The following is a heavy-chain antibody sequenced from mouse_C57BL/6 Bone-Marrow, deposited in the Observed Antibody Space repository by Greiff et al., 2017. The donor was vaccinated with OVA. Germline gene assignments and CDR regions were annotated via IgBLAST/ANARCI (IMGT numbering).Heavy chain of an antibody. CDR2: ISDGGSYT. V-gene: IGHV5-4*01. Sequence: EVQVVESGGGLVKPGGSLKLSCAASGFTFSSYAMSWVRQTPEKRLEWVATISDGGSYTYYPDNVKGRFTISRDNAKNNLYLQMSHLKSEDTAMYYCARGLPAWFAYWGQGTLVTVSA. CDR3: ARGLPAWFAY. J-gene: IGHJ3*01. D-gene: IGHD5-5*01. CDR1: GFTFSSYA.